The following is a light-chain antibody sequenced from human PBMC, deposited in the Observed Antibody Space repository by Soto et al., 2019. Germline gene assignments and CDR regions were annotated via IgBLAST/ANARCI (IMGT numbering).Light chain of an antibody. V-gene: IGKV3-20*01. CDR1: QSVSISY. CDR2: GAS. J-gene: IGKJ4*01. Sequence: VWTQSPGTTSLSPGERATLSCRASQSVSISYLAWYQQIPGQAPRLLMYGASARATGIPARFSGSGSGTDFTLTISRLEPEDSAVYYCQQWGNTPRVTFGGGTKVDIQ. CDR3: QQWGNTPRVT.